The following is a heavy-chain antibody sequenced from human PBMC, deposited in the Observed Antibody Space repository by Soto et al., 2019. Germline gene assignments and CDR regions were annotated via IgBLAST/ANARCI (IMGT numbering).Heavy chain of an antibody. V-gene: IGHV4-31*03. D-gene: IGHD3-22*01. CDR1: GGSISSGGYY. CDR3: ARVSPDSQWLLLFDY. J-gene: IGHJ4*02. Sequence: SETLSLTCTVSGGSISSGGYYWSWIRQHPGKGLEWIGYIYYSGSTYYNPSLKSRVTISVDTSKNQFSLKLSSVTAADTAVYYCARVSPDSQWLLLFDYWGQGTLVTVSS. CDR2: IYYSGST.